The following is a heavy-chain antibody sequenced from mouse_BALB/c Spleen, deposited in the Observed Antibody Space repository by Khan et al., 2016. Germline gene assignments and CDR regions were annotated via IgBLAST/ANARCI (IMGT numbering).Heavy chain of an antibody. CDR3: ASTFWYFDV. V-gene: IGHV4-1*02. J-gene: IGHJ1*01. Sequence: EVKLLESGGGLVQPGGSLKLSCAASGCDFSRYWMSWVRQAPGKGLEWIGKINPDSSTINYTPSLKDKFIISRDNAKNTLYLQMSKVRSEDTALYYCASTFWYFDVWGAGTTVTVSS. CDR1: GCDFSRYW. CDR2: INPDSSTI.